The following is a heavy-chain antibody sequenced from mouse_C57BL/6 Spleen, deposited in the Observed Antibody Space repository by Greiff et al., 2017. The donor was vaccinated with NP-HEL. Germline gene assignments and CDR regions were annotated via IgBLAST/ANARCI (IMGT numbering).Heavy chain of an antibody. V-gene: IGHV1-76*01. CDR2: IYPGSGNT. Sequence: VQLQQSGAELVRPGASVKLSCKASGYTFTDYYINWVKQRPGQGLEWIARIYPGSGNTYYNEKFKGKATLTAEKSSSTAYMQLSSLTSEDSAVYFCAREGYDWYFDVWGTGTTVTVSS. CDR3: AREGYDWYFDV. J-gene: IGHJ1*03. D-gene: IGHD2-2*01. CDR1: GYTFTDYY.